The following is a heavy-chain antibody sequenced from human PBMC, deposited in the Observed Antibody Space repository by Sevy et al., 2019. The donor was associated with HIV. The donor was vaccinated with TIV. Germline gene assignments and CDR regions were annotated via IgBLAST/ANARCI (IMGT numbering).Heavy chain of an antibody. J-gene: IGHJ6*02. V-gene: IGHV3-33*01. D-gene: IGHD1-1*01. Sequence: GGSLRLSCAASGFTFSSYGMHWVRQAPGKGLEWVAVIWYDGSNKYYADSVKGRFTISRDNSKNTLYLQMNNLRAEDTAVYYCARDPVWFGTTDYYYGMDVWGQGTTVTVSS. CDR3: ARDPVWFGTTDYYYGMDV. CDR1: GFTFSSYG. CDR2: IWYDGSNK.